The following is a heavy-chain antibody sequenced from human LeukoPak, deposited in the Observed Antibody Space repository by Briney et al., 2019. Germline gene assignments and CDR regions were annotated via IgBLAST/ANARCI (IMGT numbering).Heavy chain of an antibody. Sequence: PGESLKISCKGSGYSFASHWIGWVRQMPGKGLEWMGIIYPGDSDTRYSPSFQGQVTISADKSITTAYLQWSSLKASDTAMYYCARLPSYDYGDFRKGFDIWGQGTMVTVSS. V-gene: IGHV5-51*01. J-gene: IGHJ3*02. CDR2: IYPGDSDT. D-gene: IGHD4-17*01. CDR1: GYSFASHW. CDR3: ARLPSYDYGDFRKGFDI.